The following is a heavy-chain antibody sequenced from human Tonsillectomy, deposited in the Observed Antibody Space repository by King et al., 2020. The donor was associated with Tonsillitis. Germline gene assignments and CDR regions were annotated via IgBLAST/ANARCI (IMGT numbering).Heavy chain of an antibody. CDR1: GFTFSNYN. CDR2: ITSSSSYI. V-gene: IGHV3-21*01. Sequence: VQLVESGGGLVKPGGSLRLSCAASGFTFSNYNMHLVRQAPGKGLEGVSSITSSSSYIYFADTVKGRFTISRDNAKNSLYLQMNSLRAEDTAVYHCARDRDDFWSGYYYVWGQGTLVTVSS. J-gene: IGHJ4*02. D-gene: IGHD3-3*01. CDR3: ARDRDDFWSGYYYV.